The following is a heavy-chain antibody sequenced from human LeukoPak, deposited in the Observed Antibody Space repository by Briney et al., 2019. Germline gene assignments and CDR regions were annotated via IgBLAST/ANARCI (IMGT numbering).Heavy chain of an antibody. CDR1: GYTFTSYG. D-gene: IGHD3-10*02. J-gene: IGHJ4*02. CDR2: IIPILGIA. Sequence: ASVKVSCKASGYTFTSYGISWVRQAPGQGLEWMGRIIPILGIANYAQKFQGRVTITTDKSTSTAYMELSSLRSEDTAVYYCARDRGNYDRGYAHDYWGQGTLVTVSS. V-gene: IGHV1-69*04. CDR3: ARDRGNYDRGYAHDY.